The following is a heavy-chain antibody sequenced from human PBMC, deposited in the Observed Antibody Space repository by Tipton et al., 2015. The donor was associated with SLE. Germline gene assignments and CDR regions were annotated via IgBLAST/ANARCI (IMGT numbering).Heavy chain of an antibody. CDR3: AREPDY. Sequence: TSYNPSLKSQLIMTVDTSKNQFSLKLTSVTAADTAVYYCAREPDYWGQGILVAVSS. J-gene: IGHJ4*02. CDR2: T. V-gene: IGHV4-4*07.